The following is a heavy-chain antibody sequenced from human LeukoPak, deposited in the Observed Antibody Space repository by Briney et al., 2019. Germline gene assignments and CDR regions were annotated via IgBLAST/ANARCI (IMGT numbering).Heavy chain of an antibody. Sequence: PSETLSLTCTVSGGSISRYYWSWIRQPPGKGLEWLGYIYYSGSTNYNPSLKSRVTISVDTSKNQFSLKLSSVTAADTAVYYCATTTVDDAFDIWGQGTMVTVSS. V-gene: IGHV4-59*01. D-gene: IGHD4-11*01. CDR3: ATTTVDDAFDI. CDR1: GGSISRYY. CDR2: IYYSGST. J-gene: IGHJ3*02.